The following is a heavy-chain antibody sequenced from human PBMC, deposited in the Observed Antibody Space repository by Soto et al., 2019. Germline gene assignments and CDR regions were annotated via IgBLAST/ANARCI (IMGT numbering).Heavy chain of an antibody. J-gene: IGHJ5*02. D-gene: IGHD2-2*01. CDR2: IYYSGST. Sequence: SETLSLTCTVSGGSIGTYYWSWVRQPPGKGLEWIGYIYYSGSTNYNPSLKSRVTISVDTSKNQFSLKLSSVTAADTAVYYCARVSPREDYASLGAWRQGTLVTVS. V-gene: IGHV4-59*01. CDR1: GGSIGTYY. CDR3: ARVSPREDYASLGA.